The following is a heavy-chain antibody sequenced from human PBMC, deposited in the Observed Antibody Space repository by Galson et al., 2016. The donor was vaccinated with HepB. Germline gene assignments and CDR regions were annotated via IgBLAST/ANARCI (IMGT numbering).Heavy chain of an antibody. V-gene: IGHV3-30*04. CDR3: ARDRRYDYVWGSYPYFDY. D-gene: IGHD3-16*02. CDR2: ISYDASNK. Sequence: SLRLSCAASGFTFTRYAIHWVRQAPGKGLEWVAVISYDASNKYYADSVKGRFTISRDNSKNALHLQMNSLRTEDTAVYYCARDRRYDYVWGSYPYFDYWGQGTLVTVSS. CDR1: GFTFTRYA. J-gene: IGHJ4*02.